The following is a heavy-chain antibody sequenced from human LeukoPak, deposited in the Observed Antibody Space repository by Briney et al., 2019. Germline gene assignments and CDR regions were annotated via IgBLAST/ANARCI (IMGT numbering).Heavy chain of an antibody. CDR1: GGSISSYS. V-gene: IGHV4-59*01. Sequence: SETLSLTCTVSGGSISSYSWTWIRQPPGKGLEWIGYIYYSGTTNYNPSLESRIAISIDTSKNQFSLKLSSATAADTAVYYCARGSSGLFDYRGQGILVTVSS. D-gene: IGHD6-19*01. CDR3: ARGSSGLFDY. CDR2: IYYSGTT. J-gene: IGHJ4*02.